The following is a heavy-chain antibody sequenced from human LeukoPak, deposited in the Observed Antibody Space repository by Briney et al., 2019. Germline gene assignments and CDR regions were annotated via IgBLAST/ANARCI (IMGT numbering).Heavy chain of an antibody. J-gene: IGHJ4*02. CDR3: ASDSSGYYYPYY. V-gene: IGHV4-59*08. CDR1: GGSISTYY. Sequence: SETLSLTCTVSGGSISTYYWSWIRQPPGKGLEWIGYIYYRGSTNYNPSLKSRVTISVDTSKNQVSLNLSSVTAADTAVYYCASDSSGYYYPYYWGQGTLVTVSS. D-gene: IGHD3-22*01. CDR2: IYYRGST.